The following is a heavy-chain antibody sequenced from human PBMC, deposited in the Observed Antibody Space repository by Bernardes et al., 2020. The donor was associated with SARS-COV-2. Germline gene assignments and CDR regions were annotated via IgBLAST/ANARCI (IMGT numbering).Heavy chain of an antibody. J-gene: IGHJ5*02. D-gene: IGHD3-22*01. CDR1: GYSFTSYW. Sequence: GASLKISCKGSGYSFTSYWIGWVRQMPGKGLEWMGIIYPGDSDTRYSPSFQGQVTISADKSISTAYLQWSSLKASDTAMYYCARGSISDYYDSSGYYYVNWFDPWGQGTLVTVSS. V-gene: IGHV5-51*01. CDR3: ARGSISDYYDSSGYYYVNWFDP. CDR2: IYPGDSDT.